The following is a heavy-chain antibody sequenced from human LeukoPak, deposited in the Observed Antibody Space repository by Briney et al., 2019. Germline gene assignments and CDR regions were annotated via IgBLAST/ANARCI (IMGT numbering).Heavy chain of an antibody. V-gene: IGHV3-48*03. CDR2: ISSSGRTI. CDR1: GFTFSSYE. J-gene: IGHJ4*02. Sequence: GGSLRLSCAASGFTFSSYEMNWVRQAPGKGRGWVSYISSSGRTIYYADSVKGRFTISRDTSKNTLYLQMNSLRAADTAVYYCVKSGYNRFDYWGQGALVTVSS. D-gene: IGHD5-24*01. CDR3: VKSGYNRFDY.